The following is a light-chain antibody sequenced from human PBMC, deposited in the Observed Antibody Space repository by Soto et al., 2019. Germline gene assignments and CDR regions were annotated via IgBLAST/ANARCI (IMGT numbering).Light chain of an antibody. Sequence: QSALTQPASVSGSPGQSITISCTGTSSDVGSYKYVSWYQQHPGKAPKLMIYDVNNRPSGVSIRFSGSKSGNTASLTISGLQAEAEDDYYCSSYAGTPISFGGGTKLTVL. CDR1: SSDVGSYKY. CDR2: DVN. J-gene: IGLJ2*01. V-gene: IGLV2-14*03. CDR3: SSYAGTPIS.